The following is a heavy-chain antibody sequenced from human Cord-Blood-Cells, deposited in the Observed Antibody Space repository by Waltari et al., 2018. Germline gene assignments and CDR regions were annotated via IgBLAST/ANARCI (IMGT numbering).Heavy chain of an antibody. CDR3: ARDRAILTGYDAFDI. CDR2: IWYDGSNK. Sequence: QVQLVESGGGVVQPGRSLRLSCAAPGFTFRSYGLHWVRQAPGKGLEWVAVIWYDGSNKYYADSVKGRFTISRDNSKNTLYLQMNSLRAEDTAVYYCARDRAILTGYDAFDIWGQGTMVTVSS. CDR1: GFTFRSYG. D-gene: IGHD3-9*01. J-gene: IGHJ3*02. V-gene: IGHV3-33*01.